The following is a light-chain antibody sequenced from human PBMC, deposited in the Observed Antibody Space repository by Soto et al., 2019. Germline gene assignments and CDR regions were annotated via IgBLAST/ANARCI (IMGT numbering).Light chain of an antibody. CDR2: AAS. J-gene: IGKJ1*01. CDR1: QAIRTA. CDR3: LLDFRYLWA. Sequence: QVSLTQSSLYASVGDRVTITCRASQAIRTALGWYQQKPGKVHKXLIYAASILQSGVPSRFSGSGSGTDLTITISSLQPEDCVTYYSLLDFRYLWAFGQGTKVDIK. V-gene: IGKV1-6*01.